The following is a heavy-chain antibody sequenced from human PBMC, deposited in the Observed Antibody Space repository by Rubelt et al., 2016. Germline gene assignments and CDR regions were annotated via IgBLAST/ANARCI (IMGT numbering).Heavy chain of an antibody. J-gene: IGHJ4*02. Sequence: SSYGMHWVRQAPGKGLEWVANIRQDGSEKYYLDSVKGRFTISRDNAKDSLYLQMNSLRAEDTAVYYCARAGYYYDSSGYYGYFDYWGQGTLVTVSS. CDR1: SSYG. D-gene: IGHD3-22*01. V-gene: IGHV3-7*01. CDR3: ARAGYYYDSSGYYGYFDY. CDR2: IRQDGSEK.